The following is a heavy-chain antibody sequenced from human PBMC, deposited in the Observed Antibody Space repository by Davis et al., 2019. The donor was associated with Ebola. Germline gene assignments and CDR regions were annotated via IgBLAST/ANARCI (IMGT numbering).Heavy chain of an antibody. CDR1: AFSFENFA. Sequence: GGSLRLSCAASAFSFENFAMHWVRPVPGKGLEWISVFSWNSANLGYADSVKGRFTISRDNAKNSLYLQVNSLRPDDTALYYCVKDMSHSGSLYYFGPWGQGTLVIVSS. D-gene: IGHD1-26*01. CDR2: FSWNSANL. CDR3: VKDMSHSGSLYYFGP. J-gene: IGHJ4*03. V-gene: IGHV3-9*01.